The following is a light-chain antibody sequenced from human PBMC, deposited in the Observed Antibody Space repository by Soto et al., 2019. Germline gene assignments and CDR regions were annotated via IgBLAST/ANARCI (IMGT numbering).Light chain of an antibody. CDR2: CAS. CDR3: HQDGSPPYST. V-gene: IGKV3-20*01. J-gene: IGKJ5*01. CDR1: QSVSSSY. Sequence: EIVLTQSPGTLSLSPGERATLSCRASQSVSSSYLAWYQQKPGQAPRLLIYCASNRATGIPDRFSSSGSGTDFTRTISRLVAEDFSVDYCHQDGSPPYSTFGQGIRVEIK.